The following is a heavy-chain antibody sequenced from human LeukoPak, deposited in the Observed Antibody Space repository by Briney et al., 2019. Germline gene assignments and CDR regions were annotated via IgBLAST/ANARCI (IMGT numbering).Heavy chain of an antibody. D-gene: IGHD3-16*01. Sequence: KPSETLSLTCAVSGYSISSGFHWAWVRQTPGKGLEWIGSIYHSGSTYQNPPLKSRVTISVDMSKNQFSLKLSSVTAADTAVYYCARLRFWAATFSNFDYWGQGTLVTVSS. V-gene: IGHV4-38-2*01. CDR2: IYHSGST. CDR3: ARLRFWAATFSNFDY. CDR1: GYSISSGFH. J-gene: IGHJ4*02.